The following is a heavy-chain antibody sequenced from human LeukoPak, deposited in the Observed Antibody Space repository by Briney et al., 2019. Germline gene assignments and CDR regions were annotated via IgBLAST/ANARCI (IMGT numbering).Heavy chain of an antibody. CDR3: ARQQQLALDY. Sequence: PSETLSLTCTVSGYSISSGYYWGWIRQPPGKGLEWIGSIYYSGSTYYNPSLKSRVTISVDTSKNQFSLKLSSVTAADTAVYYCARQQQLALDYWGQGTLVTVSS. CDR2: IYYSGST. J-gene: IGHJ4*02. V-gene: IGHV4-38-2*02. CDR1: GYSISSGYY. D-gene: IGHD6-13*01.